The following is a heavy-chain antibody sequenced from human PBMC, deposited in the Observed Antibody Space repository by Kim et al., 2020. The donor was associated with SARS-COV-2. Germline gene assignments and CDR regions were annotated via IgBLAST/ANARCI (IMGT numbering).Heavy chain of an antibody. J-gene: IGHJ3*02. Sequence: TLSLTCTVSGGSISSGAYYWSWLRQHPGKVLEWIGYIYYSGSTNYNPSLKSRVTMSVDTSKNQFSLNLNSVSAADTAVYYCARDVTPSTFAFDIWGQGTMVTVSS. CDR1: GGSISSGAYY. CDR2: IYYSGST. D-gene: IGHD5-18*01. V-gene: IGHV4-31*03. CDR3: ARDVTPSTFAFDI.